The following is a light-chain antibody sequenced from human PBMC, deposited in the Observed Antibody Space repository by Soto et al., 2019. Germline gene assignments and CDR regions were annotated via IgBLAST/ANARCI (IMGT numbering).Light chain of an antibody. CDR1: SSNIGAGYD. CDR3: LYFGSSLRVV. J-gene: IGLJ2*01. CDR2: GNT. Sequence: QLVLTQPPSVSGAPGQRVTISCTGSSSNIGAGYDVHWYQQLPGRAPKLLIYGNTNRPSGVPDRFSGSKSGTSASLAITGLPAEDEADYYCLYFGSSLRVVFGGGTKLTVL. V-gene: IGLV1-40*01.